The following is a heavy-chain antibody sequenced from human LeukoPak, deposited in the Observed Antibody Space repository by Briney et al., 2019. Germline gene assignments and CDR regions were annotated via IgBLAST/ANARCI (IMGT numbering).Heavy chain of an antibody. J-gene: IGHJ4*02. D-gene: IGHD4-23*01. CDR1: GGSISNYY. V-gene: IGHV4-4*07. CDR3: ARQSYGGTQFGDY. Sequence: SETLSLTCTVSGGSISNYYWSWIRQPAGKGLEWIGRIYSSGTTIYNPSLKSRVTISVDTSKNQFSLKLSSVTAADTAVYYCARQSYGGTQFGDYWGQGTLVTVSS. CDR2: IYSSGTT.